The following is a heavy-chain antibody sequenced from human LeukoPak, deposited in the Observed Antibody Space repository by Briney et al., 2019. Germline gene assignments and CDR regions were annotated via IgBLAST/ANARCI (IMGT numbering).Heavy chain of an antibody. V-gene: IGHV4-38-2*02. CDR2: IYHSGST. CDR3: ASYHDCSSTSCYEFFDY. CDR1: GYSISSGYY. D-gene: IGHD2-2*01. Sequence: SETPSLTCTVSGYSISSGYYWGWIRQPPGKGLEWIGSIYHSGSTYYNPSLKSRVTISVDTSKNQFSLKLSSVTAADTAVYYCASYHDCSSTSCYEFFDYWGQGTLVTVSS. J-gene: IGHJ4*02.